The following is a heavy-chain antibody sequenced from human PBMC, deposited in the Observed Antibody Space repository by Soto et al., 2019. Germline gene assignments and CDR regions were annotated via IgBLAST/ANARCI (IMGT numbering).Heavy chain of an antibody. D-gene: IGHD4-17*01. Sequence: GGSLRLSCAASGFTVSSNYMSWVRQAPGKGLEWVSVIYSGGSTYYADSVKGRFTISRHNSKNTLYLQMNSLRAEDTAVYYCARVVPTLRWPTGMDVWGQGTTVTVSS. CDR2: IYSGGST. V-gene: IGHV3-53*04. J-gene: IGHJ6*02. CDR3: ARVVPTLRWPTGMDV. CDR1: GFTVSSNY.